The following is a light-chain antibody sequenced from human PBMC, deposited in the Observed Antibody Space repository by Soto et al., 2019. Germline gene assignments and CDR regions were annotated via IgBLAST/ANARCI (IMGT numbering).Light chain of an antibody. CDR2: GAS. CDR3: QQYNQWPPLT. CDR1: QSVGRD. J-gene: IGKJ4*01. Sequence: EIVMTQSPGTLSVSPGERATLSCRASQSVGRDLAWYQQKPGQAPRLLIYGASTWATGIPASFSGSGSGAEFTLTISSLQSEDFAVYYCQQYNQWPPLTFGGGTKVEIK. V-gene: IGKV3-15*01.